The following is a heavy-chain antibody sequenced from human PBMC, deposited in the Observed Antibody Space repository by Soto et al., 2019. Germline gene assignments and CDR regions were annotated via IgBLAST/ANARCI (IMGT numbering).Heavy chain of an antibody. D-gene: IGHD2-15*01. CDR2: IWYDGSNK. CDR3: SRDSLYCSGGSCYPDYFDY. V-gene: IGHV3-33*01. CDR1: GFTFSSYG. J-gene: IGHJ4*02. Sequence: GGSLRLSCAASGFTFSSYGMHWVRQAPGKGLEWVAVIWYDGSNKYYADYVKGRFTISRDNSKNTLYLQMNSLRAEDTAVYYCSRDSLYCSGGSCYPDYFDYWGQGTLVTVSS.